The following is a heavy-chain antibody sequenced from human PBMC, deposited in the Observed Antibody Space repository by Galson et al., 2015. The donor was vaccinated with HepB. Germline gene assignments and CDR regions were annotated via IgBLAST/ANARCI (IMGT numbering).Heavy chain of an antibody. CDR3: AKGGTSRLYYYDS. J-gene: IGHJ4*02. CDR2: TTGSGDST. Sequence: SLRLSCAASGFTFSNYAMRWVRQAPGKGLEWVSSTTGSGDSTFYADSVKGRFTISRDNSKNTLYLQMNSLRAEDTAVYYCAKGGTSRLYYYDSCGQETLVTVSS. D-gene: IGHD3-16*02. CDR1: GFTFSNYA. V-gene: IGHV3-23*01.